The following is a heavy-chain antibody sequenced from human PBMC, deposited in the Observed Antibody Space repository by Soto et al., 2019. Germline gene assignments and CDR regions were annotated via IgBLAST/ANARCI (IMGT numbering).Heavy chain of an antibody. D-gene: IGHD3-3*01. Sequence: QVQLVQSGAEVKKPGASVRVSCKASDYIFSSYGIHWMRQAPGQGLEWMGWISTYNGNTKYAQKLQGRVTMTTDTPTSTAYMDLRSLRSDDTAVYYCAREESGGDFWSGSPYYYGMDVWGQGTTVTVSS. V-gene: IGHV1-18*01. CDR3: AREESGGDFWSGSPYYYGMDV. CDR1: DYIFSSYG. J-gene: IGHJ6*02. CDR2: ISTYNGNT.